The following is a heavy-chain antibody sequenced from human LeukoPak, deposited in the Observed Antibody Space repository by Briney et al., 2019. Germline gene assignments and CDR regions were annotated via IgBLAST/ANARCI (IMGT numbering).Heavy chain of an antibody. CDR3: ARLSAYYYGSYFYYYMDV. V-gene: IGHV3-7*03. Sequence: GGSLRLSCEASGFSFSSYWMSWVRLAPGKGPEWVANIKQDESEKYSVDSVKGRFIISRDNAKNSVFLQMNSLRAEDTALYYCARLSAYYYGSYFYYYMDVWGKGTTVTVSS. CDR2: IKQDESEK. D-gene: IGHD3-10*01. J-gene: IGHJ6*03. CDR1: GFSFSSYW.